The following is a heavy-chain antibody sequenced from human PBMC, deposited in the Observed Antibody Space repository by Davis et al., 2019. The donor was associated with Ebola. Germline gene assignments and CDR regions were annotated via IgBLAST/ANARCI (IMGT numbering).Heavy chain of an antibody. CDR2: IRYDGSNK. J-gene: IGHJ4*02. CDR3: AKARVPAAIGQQLVGYYFDY. D-gene: IGHD2-2*01. Sequence: PGGSLRLSCAASGFTFSSYGMHWVRQAPGKGLEWVAFIRYDGSNKYYADSVKGRFTISRDNSKNTLYLQMNSLRAEDTAVYYCAKARVPAAIGQQLVGYYFDYWGQGTLVTVSS. V-gene: IGHV3-30*02. CDR1: GFTFSSYG.